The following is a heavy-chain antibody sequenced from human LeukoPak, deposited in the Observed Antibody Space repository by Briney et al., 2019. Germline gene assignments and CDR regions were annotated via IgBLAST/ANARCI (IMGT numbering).Heavy chain of an antibody. V-gene: IGHV3-23*01. CDR2: ISGSGGST. CDR1: GFTFSSYA. D-gene: IGHD3-10*01. CDR3: AKDIRFGELLYSYFDY. Sequence: PGASLRLSCAASGFTFSSYAMSWVRQAPGKGLEWVSAISGSGGSTYYADSVKGRFTISRDNSKNTLYLQMNSLRAEDTALYYCAKDIRFGELLYSYFDYWGQGTLVTVSS. J-gene: IGHJ4*02.